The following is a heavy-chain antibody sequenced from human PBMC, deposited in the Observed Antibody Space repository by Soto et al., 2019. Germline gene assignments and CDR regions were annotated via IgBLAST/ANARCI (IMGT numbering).Heavy chain of an antibody. CDR3: ESGPGSGYYCSMEV. CDR2: MNPNSGNT. D-gene: IGHD6-25*01. J-gene: IGHJ6*03. V-gene: IGHV1-8*01. Sequence: QVQLVQSGAEVKKPGASVKVSCKASGYTFTSYDINWVRQATGQGLEWMGWMNPNSGNTGYAQKCRGRVTMPSNTPISTAYREQTILRSQETPVCYCESGPGSGYYCSMEVWGKGATLSVSS. CDR1: GYTFTSYD.